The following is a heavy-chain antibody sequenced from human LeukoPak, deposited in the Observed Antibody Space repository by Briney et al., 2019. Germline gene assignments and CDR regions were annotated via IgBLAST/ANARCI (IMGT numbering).Heavy chain of an antibody. D-gene: IGHD5-24*01. Sequence: GGSLGLSCAASGFTFSGYAMNWVRQAPGKGLKWITAIGAAGKSTYYADSVKGRITISRDNSKNTLYLQMNSLRAEDTAVYYCASRDKGYYYGMDVWGQGTTVTVSS. V-gene: IGHV3-23*01. CDR2: IGAAGKST. CDR1: GFTFSGYA. J-gene: IGHJ6*02. CDR3: ASRDKGYYYGMDV.